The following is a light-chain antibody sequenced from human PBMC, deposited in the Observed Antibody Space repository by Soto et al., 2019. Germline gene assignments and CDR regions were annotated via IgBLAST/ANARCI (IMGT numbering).Light chain of an antibody. CDR2: GAS. CDR3: QHDNSYWT. V-gene: IGKV1-9*01. J-gene: IGKJ1*01. Sequence: IHLTQSPSSLSAYVGARVTITCRASHSISSYVAWYQPXPHKAPXXLINGASTVQGGVPSRFSGRGSRTDFPLTISSVHPDDFATYCYQHDNSYWTFGQGTKVDIK. CDR1: HSISSY.